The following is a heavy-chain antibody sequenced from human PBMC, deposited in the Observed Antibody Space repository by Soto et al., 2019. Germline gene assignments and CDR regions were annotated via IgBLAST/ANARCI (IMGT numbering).Heavy chain of an antibody. Sequence: QVQLVQSGAEVKKPVASVKVSCKASGFTFTNYYIHWVRQAPGQGLEWMGLINPSGGGTFYAQKFQGRVTVTRDTSTGTVYMELSNLRSEDTAVYFCARDSGDTTLRQWGRSFHYWGQGTLVTVSS. CDR1: GFTFTNYY. D-gene: IGHD1-1*01. V-gene: IGHV1-46*01. CDR3: ARDSGDTTLRQWGRSFHY. CDR2: INPSGGGT. J-gene: IGHJ4*02.